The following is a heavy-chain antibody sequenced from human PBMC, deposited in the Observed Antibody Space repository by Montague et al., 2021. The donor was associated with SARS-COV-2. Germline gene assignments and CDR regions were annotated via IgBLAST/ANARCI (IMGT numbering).Heavy chain of an antibody. V-gene: IGHV4-39*01. CDR3: ARSTSGWFIY. CDR2: MYSSGTT. CDR1: GGSISSTNYY. J-gene: IGHJ4*02. D-gene: IGHD6-19*01. Sequence: SETLSLTCTVSGGSISSTNYYWGLIRQPPGKGLEWVGSMYSSGTTYYNPSLKSRVTISGDTSRNQLSVRLSSVTAADTAVYYCARSTSGWFIYWGQGTLVTVSS.